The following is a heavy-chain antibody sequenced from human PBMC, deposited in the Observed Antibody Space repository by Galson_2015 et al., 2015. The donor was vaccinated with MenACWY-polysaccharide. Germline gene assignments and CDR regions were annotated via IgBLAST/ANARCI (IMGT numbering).Heavy chain of an antibody. V-gene: IGHV3-23*01. J-gene: IGHJ4*02. Sequence: SLRLSCAASGFAFSSYAMSWVRQAPGKGLEWVSAISGSGGSTYYADSVKGRFTISRDNSKNTLYLQMNSLRAEDTAVYYCAKLIVVAHLQFDYWGQGTLVTVSS. D-gene: IGHD2-2*01. CDR2: ISGSGGST. CDR1: GFAFSSYA. CDR3: AKLIVVAHLQFDY.